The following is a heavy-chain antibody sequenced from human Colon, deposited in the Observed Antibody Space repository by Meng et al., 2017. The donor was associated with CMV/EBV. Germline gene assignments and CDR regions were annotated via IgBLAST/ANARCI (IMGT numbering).Heavy chain of an antibody. D-gene: IGHD4/OR15-4a*01. V-gene: IGHV3-11*01. J-gene: IGHJ4*02. CDR2: ISSSGDTV. Sequence: SGFTFSDYYMSWIRQAPGEGLEWLSYISSSGDTVYYADSVRGRFTISRDSAKNSLYLQMNSLRAEDTAIYYCTRESIGASSAASYYWGQGTLVTVSS. CDR1: GFTFSDYY. CDR3: TRESIGASSAASYY.